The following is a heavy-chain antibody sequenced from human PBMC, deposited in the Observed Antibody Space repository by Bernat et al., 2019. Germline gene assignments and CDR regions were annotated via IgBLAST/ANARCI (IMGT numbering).Heavy chain of an antibody. CDR2: VSFDGTTT. CDR3: AKEGVAVYSGWYFNL. D-gene: IGHD2-21*01. Sequence: QVHLVESGGGLVQPGGSLRLSCAASGFTFSTYGMSWVRQAPGKGLEWVAIVSFDGTTTFHADSVKGRFTISRDNSKKTLFLQMNSLRIEDTAVYYCAKEGVAVYSGWYFNLWGRGALVTVSS. V-gene: IGHV3-30*18. CDR1: GFTFSTYG. J-gene: IGHJ2*01.